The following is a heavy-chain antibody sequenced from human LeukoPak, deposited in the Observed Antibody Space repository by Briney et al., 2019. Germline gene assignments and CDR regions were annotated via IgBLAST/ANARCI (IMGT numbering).Heavy chain of an antibody. V-gene: IGHV1-69*05. Sequence: SVKVSCKASGGTFSGYAISWVRQAPGQGLEWMGGIIPIFGTANYAQKFQGRVTITTDESTSTAYMELSSLRSEDTAVYYCARDYIGGYAPFDPWGQGTLVTVSS. D-gene: IGHD3-22*01. CDR2: IIPIFGTA. CDR3: ARDYIGGYAPFDP. J-gene: IGHJ5*02. CDR1: GGTFSGYA.